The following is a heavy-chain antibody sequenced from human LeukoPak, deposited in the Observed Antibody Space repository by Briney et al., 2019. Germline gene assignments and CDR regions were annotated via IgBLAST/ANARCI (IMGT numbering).Heavy chain of an antibody. CDR3: ARHRNNWDYVGHFDF. Sequence: SETLSLTCTVSGGSINTSSHYWGWIHQPPGKGLEWIGSIYYTGSTYFNPSLKSRVTISVDTSKNQFSLKLTSVTAADTALYYCARHRNNWDYVGHFDFWGQGTLVTVSS. D-gene: IGHD1-7*01. CDR1: GGSINTSSHY. J-gene: IGHJ4*02. V-gene: IGHV4-39*01. CDR2: IYYTGST.